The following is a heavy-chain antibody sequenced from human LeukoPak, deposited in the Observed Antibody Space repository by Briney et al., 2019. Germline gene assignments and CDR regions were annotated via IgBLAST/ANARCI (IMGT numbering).Heavy chain of an antibody. CDR2: INHNGNVN. Sequence: QPGGSLRLSCAASGFTFSSYWMNWARQAPGKGLEWVASINHNGNVNYYVDSVKGRFTISRDNAKNSLYLQMSNLRAEDTAVYFCARGDDSGYYDYFDYWGQGALVTVSS. CDR3: ARGDDSGYYDYFDY. CDR1: GFTFSSYW. J-gene: IGHJ4*02. D-gene: IGHD3-22*01. V-gene: IGHV3-7*03.